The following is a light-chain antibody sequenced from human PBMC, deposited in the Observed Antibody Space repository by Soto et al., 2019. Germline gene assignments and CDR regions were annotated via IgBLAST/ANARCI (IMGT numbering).Light chain of an antibody. V-gene: IGKV3D-15*01. CDR3: QQYNNWWT. CDR1: QSVSNY. Sequence: EIVFTQSPGTLSLSPGERATLSCRASQSVSNYLAWYQQEPGQAPRLLIYDASNRATGIPARFSGSGSGTEFTLTISSLQSEDFGVYYCQQYNNWWTFGQGTKVDIK. CDR2: DAS. J-gene: IGKJ1*01.